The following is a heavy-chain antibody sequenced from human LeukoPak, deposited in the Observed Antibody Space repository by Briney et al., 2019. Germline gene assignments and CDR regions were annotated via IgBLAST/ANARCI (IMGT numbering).Heavy chain of an antibody. Sequence: ASVKVSCKASGYTFTGYYMHWVRQAPGQGLEWMGWTNPNSGGTNYAQKFQGRVTMTRDTSISTAYMELSRLRSDDTAVYYCARVRTTVTNYYYYGMDVWGQGTTVTVSS. D-gene: IGHD4-17*01. CDR3: ARVRTTVTNYYYYGMDV. CDR1: GYTFTGYY. J-gene: IGHJ6*02. V-gene: IGHV1-2*02. CDR2: TNPNSGGT.